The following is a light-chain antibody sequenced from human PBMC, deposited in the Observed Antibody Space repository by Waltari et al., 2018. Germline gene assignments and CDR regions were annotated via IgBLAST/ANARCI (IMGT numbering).Light chain of an antibody. CDR2: AAS. V-gene: IGKV3-20*01. CDR3: QHYVNLPVT. J-gene: IGKJ1*01. CDR1: QSVSRA. Sequence: EIVLTQSPGTLSLSPGERATLSCRASQSVSRALAWYQQKPGQAPRLLIYAASTRATGVPDRFSGSGSGTDFSLTISRLDPEDFAVHYCQHYVNLPVTFGQGTKVEI.